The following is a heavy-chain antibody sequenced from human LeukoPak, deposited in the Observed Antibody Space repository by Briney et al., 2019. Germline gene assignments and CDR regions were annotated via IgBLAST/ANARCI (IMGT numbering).Heavy chain of an antibody. V-gene: IGHV3-13*04. Sequence: GGSLRLSCAASGFTFSSYDMHWVRQATGKGLEWVSAIGTAGDTYYPGSVKGRFTISRENAKNSMYLQMNSLRAGDTAVYYCARVMSSGSPLDYWGQGTLVTVSS. CDR2: IGTAGDT. CDR1: GFTFSSYD. CDR3: ARVMSSGSPLDY. J-gene: IGHJ4*02. D-gene: IGHD3-10*01.